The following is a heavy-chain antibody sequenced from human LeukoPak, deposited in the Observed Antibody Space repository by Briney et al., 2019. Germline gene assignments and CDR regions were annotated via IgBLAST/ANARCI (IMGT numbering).Heavy chain of an antibody. J-gene: IGHJ6*03. CDR1: GYTFTSYD. CDR2: MNPNSGNT. Sequence: GASVKVSCKASGYTFTSYDINWVRQATGQGLEWMGWMNPNSGNTGYAQKFQGRVTITRNTSISTAYMELSSLRSEDTAVYYCARSGETYDFWSGLYYYYYYYMDVWGKGTTVTVSS. CDR3: ARSGETYDFWSGLYYYYYYYMDV. V-gene: IGHV1-8*03. D-gene: IGHD3-3*01.